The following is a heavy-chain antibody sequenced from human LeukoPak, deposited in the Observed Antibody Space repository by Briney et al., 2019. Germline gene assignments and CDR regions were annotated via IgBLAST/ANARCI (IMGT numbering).Heavy chain of an antibody. D-gene: IGHD3-3*02. J-gene: IGHJ6*02. Sequence: TSETLSLTCTVSGGSISSGSHYWGWIRQPPGKGLVWIGYIYYSGSTYYNPSLKSRVTISVDTSKNQFSLKLSSVTAADTAVYYCARGAFLEWSHTSYYYYGMDVWGQGTTVTVSS. CDR1: GGSISSGSHY. V-gene: IGHV4-30-4*08. CDR2: IYYSGST. CDR3: ARGAFLEWSHTSYYYYGMDV.